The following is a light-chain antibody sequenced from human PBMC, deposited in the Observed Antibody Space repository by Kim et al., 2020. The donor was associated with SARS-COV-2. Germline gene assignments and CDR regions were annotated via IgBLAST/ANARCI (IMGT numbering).Light chain of an antibody. CDR1: RLRRYY. CDR3: NSRDTISKHVV. V-gene: IGLV3-19*01. CDR2: DKN. J-gene: IGLJ2*01. Sequence: ALGQTVRITCQGVRLRRYYASWYQQKPGQAPLLVIYDKNIRPSGIPGRFSGSSSGNTASLTITGAQAEDEADYYCNSRDTISKHVVFGGGTQLTVL.